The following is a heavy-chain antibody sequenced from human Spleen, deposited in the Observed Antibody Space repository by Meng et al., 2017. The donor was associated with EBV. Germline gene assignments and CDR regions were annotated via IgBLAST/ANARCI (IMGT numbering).Heavy chain of an antibody. Sequence: QVQLVESGVEVKKPGASVKVSCKASGYTFANYGVGWVRQAPGQGPEWLGWISTNNDNTNYAQKFQDRVTMTRDTSTSTAYMELSSLRSEDTAVYYCASVEHVYCSGGSCYHWGQGTLVTVSS. CDR1: GYTFANYG. CDR3: ASVEHVYCSGGSCYH. CDR2: ISTNNDNT. J-gene: IGHJ5*02. V-gene: IGHV1-18*01. D-gene: IGHD2-15*01.